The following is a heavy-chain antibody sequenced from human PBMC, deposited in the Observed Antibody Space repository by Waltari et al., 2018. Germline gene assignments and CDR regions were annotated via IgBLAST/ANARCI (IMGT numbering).Heavy chain of an antibody. D-gene: IGHD3-10*01. V-gene: IGHV3-48*02. J-gene: IGHJ6*02. CDR2: ISSGSGKK. Sequence: NGGGQAPGRGVEWSSSISSGSGKKYASVSVKGRFTISRDNANDSLYLQMNGLRDEDTAVCYCARWLGMDVWGQGTTVTVSS. CDR3: ARWLGMDV.